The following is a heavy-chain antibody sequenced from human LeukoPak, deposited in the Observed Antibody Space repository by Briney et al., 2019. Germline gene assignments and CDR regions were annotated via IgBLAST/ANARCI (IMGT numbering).Heavy chain of an antibody. D-gene: IGHD3-10*01. CDR2: FYTSETP. CDR3: ASASPLWFGRRALDY. Sequence: SETLSLTCTVSGGSISRGSYFWSWIRQPAGKGLEWIGRFYTSETPNYNPSLKSRVTISVDTSRNQFSLKLSSVTAADTAVYYCASASPLWFGRRALDYWGQGTLVTVSS. CDR1: GGSISRGSYF. J-gene: IGHJ4*02. V-gene: IGHV4-61*02.